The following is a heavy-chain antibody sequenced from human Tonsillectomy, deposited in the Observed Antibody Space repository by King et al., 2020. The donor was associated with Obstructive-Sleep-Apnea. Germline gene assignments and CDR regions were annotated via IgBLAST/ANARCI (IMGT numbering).Heavy chain of an antibody. Sequence: QLQESGPGLVKPSETLSLTCTVSGGSIGSYYWSWIRQPAGKGLEWIWQIYTSGSTNYNSSLKSRVTMLVDTSTNQFSLKLSSVTAADTAVYYCAREDYFPSSGYYPFFDSWGQGTLVTVSS. V-gene: IGHV4-4*07. J-gene: IGHJ4*02. CDR1: GGSIGSYY. CDR3: AREDYFPSSGYYPFFDS. CDR2: IYTSGST. D-gene: IGHD3-22*01.